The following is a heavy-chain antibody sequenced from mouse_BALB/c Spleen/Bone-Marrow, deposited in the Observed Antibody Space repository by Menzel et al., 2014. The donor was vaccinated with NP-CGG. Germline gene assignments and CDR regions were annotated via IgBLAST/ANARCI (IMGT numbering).Heavy chain of an antibody. D-gene: IGHD2-3*01. CDR2: IYPSDSYT. Sequence: VQLQQSGAELVRPGASVKLSCKASGYTFTSYWINWVKQRPGQGLEWIGNIYPSDSYTNYNQKCKDKATLTVDKSSSTAYMQLSSPTSEDSAVYYCTRDDGSFAYWGQGTLVTVSA. CDR3: TRDDGSFAY. V-gene: IGHV1-69*02. J-gene: IGHJ3*01. CDR1: GYTFTSYW.